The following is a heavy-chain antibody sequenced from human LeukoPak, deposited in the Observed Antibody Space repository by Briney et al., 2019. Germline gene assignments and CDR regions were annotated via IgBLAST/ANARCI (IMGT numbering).Heavy chain of an antibody. D-gene: IGHD6-19*01. J-gene: IGHJ5*02. V-gene: IGHV4-59*01. Sequence: SETLSLTCTVSGGSISSYYWSWIRQPPGKGLEWIGYLFDSGSTKYNPSLKSRVIISVDTSKNQFSLKLSSMTAADTAVYYCARGEQWLGWFDPWGQGTLVTVSS. CDR3: ARGEQWLGWFDP. CDR2: LFDSGST. CDR1: GGSISSYY.